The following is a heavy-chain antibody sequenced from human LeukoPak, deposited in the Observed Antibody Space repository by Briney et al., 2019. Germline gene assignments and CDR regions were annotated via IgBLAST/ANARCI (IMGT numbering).Heavy chain of an antibody. V-gene: IGHV5-10-1*01. CDR1: GYSFTSYW. J-gene: IGHJ3*02. CDR2: IDPSDSYT. D-gene: IGHD6-6*01. CDR3: ARHSEYSSSPGAFDI. Sequence: GESLKISCKGSGYSFTSYWISWVRQMPGKGLEWMGRIDPSDSYTNYSPSLQGHVTISADKSISTAYLQWSSLKASDTAMYYCARHSEYSSSPGAFDIWGQGTMVTVSS.